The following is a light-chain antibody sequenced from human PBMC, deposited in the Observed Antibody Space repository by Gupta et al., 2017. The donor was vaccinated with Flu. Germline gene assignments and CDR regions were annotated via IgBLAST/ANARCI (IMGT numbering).Light chain of an antibody. J-gene: IGLJ2*01. CDR2: GNS. CDR3: QSYDSSLSGSV. CDR1: SSNIGAGYD. V-gene: IGLV1-40*01. Sequence: QSVLTQPPSVSGAPGQRVTISCTGSSSNIGAGYDVHWYQQLPGTAPKLLIVGNSNRPSGVPDRFSGSKSGTSASLAITGLQAEDEADDYCQSYDSSLSGSVFGGGTKLTVL.